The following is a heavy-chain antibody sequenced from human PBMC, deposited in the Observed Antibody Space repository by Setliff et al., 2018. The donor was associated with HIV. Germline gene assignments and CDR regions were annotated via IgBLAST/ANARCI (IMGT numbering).Heavy chain of an antibody. V-gene: IGHV4-39*01. CDR2: INHSGST. CDR1: GDSTSSSSSY. CDR3: ARVPVAGANWFDP. J-gene: IGHJ5*02. Sequence: SETLSLTCTVSGDSTSSSSSYWGWIRQPPGKGLEWIGEINHSGSTNYNPSLKSRVSISIDTSKNQFSLKLISVTAADQGVYYCARVPVAGANWFDPWGLGTLVTVSS. D-gene: IGHD2-21*01.